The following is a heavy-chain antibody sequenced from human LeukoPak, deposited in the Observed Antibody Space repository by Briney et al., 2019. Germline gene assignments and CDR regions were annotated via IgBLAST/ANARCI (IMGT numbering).Heavy chain of an antibody. J-gene: IGHJ4*02. CDR1: GDSISTYQ. Sequence: SETLSLTCTVSGDSISTYQWSWIRQPPGKGLEWIGNIYYSGSANYNPSLKSRVIISVDTSKNQFSLKLSPVTAADTAVYYCTRVGVDYSGNIIKYFFDYWGQGTLVTVSS. D-gene: IGHD4-23*01. CDR2: IYYSGSA. CDR3: TRVGVDYSGNIIKYFFDY. V-gene: IGHV4-59*01.